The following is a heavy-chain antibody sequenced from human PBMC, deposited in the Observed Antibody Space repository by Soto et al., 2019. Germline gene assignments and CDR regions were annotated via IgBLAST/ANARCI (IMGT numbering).Heavy chain of an antibody. V-gene: IGHV4-31*03. Sequence: SETMSLPCTVSGRSISSGGYFWSWIRQHPGKGLEWIGYIYYSGSTYYNPSLKSRVTISVDTSKNQFSLKLSSVTAADTAVYYCARVSADYCSSTSCYSENGYGMDVWGQGTTVTVSS. J-gene: IGHJ6*02. CDR2: IYYSGST. CDR3: ARVSADYCSSTSCYSENGYGMDV. D-gene: IGHD2-2*01. CDR1: GRSISSGGYF.